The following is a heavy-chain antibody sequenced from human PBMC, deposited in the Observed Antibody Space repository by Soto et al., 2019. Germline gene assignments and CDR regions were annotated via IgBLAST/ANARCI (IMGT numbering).Heavy chain of an antibody. CDR3: ARDTRTGYCTSTSCYYYDLDV. Sequence: GGSLRLSCIASGFTFRTSAMTWVRQAPGQGLGWVSSISSDSRYINYADSVKGRFTISRDNAKNSVYLQMNSLRAEDTAVYYCARDTRTGYCTSTSCYYYDLDVWGQGTTVTVSS. CDR2: ISSDSRYI. CDR1: GFTFRTSA. D-gene: IGHD2-2*01. V-gene: IGHV3-21*06. J-gene: IGHJ6*02.